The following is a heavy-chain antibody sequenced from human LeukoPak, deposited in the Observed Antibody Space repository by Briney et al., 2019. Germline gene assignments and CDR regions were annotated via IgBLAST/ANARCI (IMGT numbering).Heavy chain of an antibody. J-gene: IGHJ4*02. Sequence: GGSLRLSCAASGFTFSSYDMHWVRQAPGKGLEWVAVIWYDGSNKYYADSVKGRFTISRDNSKNTLYLQMNSLRAEDTAVYYCAKDQTTVLYYFDYWGQGTLVTVSS. CDR3: AKDQTTVLYYFDY. V-gene: IGHV3-33*06. CDR2: IWYDGSNK. CDR1: GFTFSSYD. D-gene: IGHD4-11*01.